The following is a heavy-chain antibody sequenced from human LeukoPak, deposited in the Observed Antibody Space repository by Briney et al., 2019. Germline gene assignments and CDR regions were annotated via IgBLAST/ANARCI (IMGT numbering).Heavy chain of an antibody. J-gene: IGHJ4*01. D-gene: IGHD5-12*01. CDR3: APSIGGYSDFDS. CDR1: GGPFSTNY. Sequence: PSETLSLTCAVYGGPFSTNYWSYLRQPPGKGLEWIGEITHSGRINYNPSLKSRVTISIDTSKNQFSLRLSSVTAADTAIYYCAPSIGGYSDFDSWGQGTLVTVSS. CDR2: ITHSGRI. V-gene: IGHV4-34*01.